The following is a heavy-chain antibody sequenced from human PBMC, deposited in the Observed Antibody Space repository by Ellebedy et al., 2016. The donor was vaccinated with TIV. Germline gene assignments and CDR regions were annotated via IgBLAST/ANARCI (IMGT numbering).Heavy chain of an antibody. CDR2: IYYSGST. V-gene: IGHV4-59*01. J-gene: IGHJ4*02. CDR1: GGSISSYY. Sequence: SETLSLTXTVSGGSISSYYWSWIRQPPGKGLEWIGYIYYSGSTNYNPSLKSRVTISVDTSKNQFSLKLSSVTAADTAVYYCARVTGYSYGYGGTDYFDYWGQGTLVTVSS. D-gene: IGHD5-18*01. CDR3: ARVTGYSYGYGGTDYFDY.